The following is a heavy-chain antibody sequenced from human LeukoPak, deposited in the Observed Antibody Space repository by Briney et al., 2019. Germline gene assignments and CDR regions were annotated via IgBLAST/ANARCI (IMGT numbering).Heavy chain of an antibody. Sequence: SETLSLTCIVSGGSISSSNYYWGWIRQPPGEGLEHIGSIYHTGSTYYNPSLKSRVTISSDTSRNQFSLKLRSVTAADTAVYYCARGTDCTGGDNCYSPSAFDIWGQGTMVTVSS. V-gene: IGHV4-39*07. CDR1: GGSISSSNYY. J-gene: IGHJ3*02. D-gene: IGHD2-8*02. CDR3: ARGTDCTGGDNCYSPSAFDI. CDR2: IYHTGST.